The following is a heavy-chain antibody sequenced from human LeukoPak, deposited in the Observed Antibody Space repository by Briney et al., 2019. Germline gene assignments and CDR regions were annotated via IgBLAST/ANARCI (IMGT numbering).Heavy chain of an antibody. CDR2: ISYDGSNK. CDR3: ARDVSGFAVAVDY. V-gene: IGHV3-30-3*01. Sequence: GGSLRLSCAASGFTFSSYAMHWVRQAPGKGLEWVAVISYDGSNKYYADSVKGRFTISRDNSKNTLYLQMNSLRAEDTAVYYCARDVSGFAVAVDYWGQGTLVTVSS. CDR1: GFTFSSYA. J-gene: IGHJ4*02. D-gene: IGHD6-19*01.